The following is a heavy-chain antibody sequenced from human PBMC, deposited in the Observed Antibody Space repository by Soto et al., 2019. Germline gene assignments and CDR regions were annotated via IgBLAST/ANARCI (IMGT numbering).Heavy chain of an antibody. J-gene: IGHJ4*02. CDR3: ARQNYCRHSTCYGY. Sequence: QVQLQEADPGLVKPSETLSLTCTVSGASISSTGHQWAWIRQPPGKGLEWSGIIYYNGRTNYNPSLKRRVTITVDTSRNQFSLKLTSVSATDTAVYFCARQNYCRHSTCYGYWGQGTLVAVSS. D-gene: IGHD2-2*01. V-gene: IGHV4-39*01. CDR2: IYYNGRT. CDR1: GASISSTGHQ.